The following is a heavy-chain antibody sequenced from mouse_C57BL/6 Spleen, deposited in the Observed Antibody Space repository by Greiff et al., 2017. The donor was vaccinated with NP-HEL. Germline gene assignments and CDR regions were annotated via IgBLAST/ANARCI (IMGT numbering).Heavy chain of an antibody. CDR2: INPSNGGT. Sequence: VQLQQPGTELVKPGASVKLSCKASGYTFTSYWMHWVKQRPGQGLEWIGNINPSNGGTNYNEKFKSKATLTVDKSSSTAYMQLSSLTSEDSAVYYCARSRAWGHYAMDYWGQGTSVTVSS. D-gene: IGHD3-3*01. V-gene: IGHV1-53*01. CDR3: ARSRAWGHYAMDY. J-gene: IGHJ4*01. CDR1: GYTFTSYW.